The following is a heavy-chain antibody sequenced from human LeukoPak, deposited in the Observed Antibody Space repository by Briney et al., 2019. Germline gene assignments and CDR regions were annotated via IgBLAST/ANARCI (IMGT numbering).Heavy chain of an antibody. CDR2: IKQDGSVK. CDR3: AREYSGYVPDY. CDR1: GFTFSSYW. D-gene: IGHD5-12*01. V-gene: IGHV3-7*01. Sequence: GGSLRLSCAASGFTFSSYWMSWVRQAPGKGLEWVANIKQDGSVKYYGDSVKGRFTVSRDNARNSLYLQMNSLRVEDTAVYYCAREYSGYVPDYWGQGTLVTVSS. J-gene: IGHJ4*02.